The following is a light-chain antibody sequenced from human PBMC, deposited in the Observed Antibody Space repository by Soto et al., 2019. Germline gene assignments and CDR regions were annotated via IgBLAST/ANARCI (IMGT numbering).Light chain of an antibody. J-gene: IGKJ4*01. CDR2: GVS. Sequence: EIMLTQSPGTLSLSPGERATLSCRASQSVWSNFFAWYQQKPGQAPRLLIYGVSSRATDIPDRFSGGGSGTDFTLTISRREPEDFAVYFCEQYGAPPTTFGGGTKVEIK. CDR3: EQYGAPPTT. V-gene: IGKV3-20*01. CDR1: QSVWSNF.